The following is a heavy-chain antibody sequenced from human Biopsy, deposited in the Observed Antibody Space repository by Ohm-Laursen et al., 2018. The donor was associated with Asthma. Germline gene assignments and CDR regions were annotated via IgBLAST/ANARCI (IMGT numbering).Heavy chain of an antibody. V-gene: IGHV3-53*01. CDR1: GFTVSRDH. D-gene: IGHD4-23*01. CDR3: ARAYGGNFFSGAFDI. CDR2: IYSGGTS. Sequence: SLRLSCAASGFTVSRDHMFWVRQAPGKGLEWVSVIYSGGTSHTADSVRGRFTISRDFSKNTLHLQMHSLRAEDTAVYYCARAYGGNFFSGAFDIWGQGTMVTVSS. J-gene: IGHJ3*02.